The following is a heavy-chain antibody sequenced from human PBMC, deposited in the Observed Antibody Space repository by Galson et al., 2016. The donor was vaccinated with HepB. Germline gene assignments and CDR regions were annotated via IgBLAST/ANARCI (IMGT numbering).Heavy chain of an antibody. CDR1: GFIFSSYS. J-gene: IGHJ3*02. V-gene: IGHV3-21*01. CDR3: ARDPHYYHSSGYYYPDAFDI. D-gene: IGHD3-22*01. Sequence: SLRLSCAASGFIFSSYSMNWVRQAPGKGLEWVSSIPSDSTYMYYADSVKGRFTISRDNAKNSLYLRMHFLRDEDTAVYYCARDPHYYHSSGYYYPDAFDIWGQGTMVTVSS. CDR2: IPSDSTYM.